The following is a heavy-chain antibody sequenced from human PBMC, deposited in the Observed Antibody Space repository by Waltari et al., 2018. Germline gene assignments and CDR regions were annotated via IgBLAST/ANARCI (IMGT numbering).Heavy chain of an antibody. Sequence: QVQLQESGPGLVKPSQTLSLTCTVPGGSISSGSYYWSWIRQPAGKGLEWIGRIYTSGSTNYNPSLKSRVTISVDTSKNQFSLKLSSVTAADTAVYYCARTDYGVAFDYWGQGTLVTVSS. J-gene: IGHJ4*02. CDR2: IYTSGST. D-gene: IGHD4-17*01. V-gene: IGHV4-61*02. CDR1: GGSISSGSYY. CDR3: ARTDYGVAFDY.